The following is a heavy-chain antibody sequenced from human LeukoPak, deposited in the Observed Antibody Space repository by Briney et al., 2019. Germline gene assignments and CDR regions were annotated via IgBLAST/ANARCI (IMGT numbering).Heavy chain of an antibody. J-gene: IGHJ4*02. CDR3: ARDRGPLGYFDY. CDR2: IYYSGST. Sequence: NPSETLSLTCTVSGGSISSYYWSWIRQPPGKGLEWIGYIYYSGSTNYNPSLKSRVTISVDTSKNQFSLKLSSVTAAHTAVYYCARDRGPLGYFDYWGQGTLVTVSS. V-gene: IGHV4-59*01. CDR1: GGSISSYY.